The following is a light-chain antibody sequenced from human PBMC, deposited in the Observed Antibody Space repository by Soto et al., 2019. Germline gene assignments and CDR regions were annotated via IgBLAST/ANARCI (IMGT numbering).Light chain of an antibody. V-gene: IGLV1-40*01. CDR3: PSFDTRLNSVV. CDR2: GNN. CDR1: SSNIGAGYD. J-gene: IGLJ2*01. Sequence: QSMVTQPPSASGALGQRVTISCTGSSSNIGAGYDVHWYQQFPGRAPRLLIFGNNNRPSGVPDRFSGSKSGTSASLDISGLQADDEADYYCPSFDTRLNSVVFGGGTKLTVL.